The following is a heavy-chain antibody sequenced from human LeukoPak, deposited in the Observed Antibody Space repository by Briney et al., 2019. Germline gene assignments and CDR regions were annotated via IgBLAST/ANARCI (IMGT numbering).Heavy chain of an antibody. CDR3: ARGGIRYFDWLSSLDY. CDR2: INPNSGGT. V-gene: IGHV1-2*02. J-gene: IGHJ4*02. Sequence: ASVKVSCKASGYTFTGYYMHWVRQAPGQGLEWMGWINPNSGGTNYAQKFQGRVAMTRDTSISTAYMELSRLRSDDTAVYYCARGGIRYFDWLSSLDYWGQGTPVTVSS. CDR1: GYTFTGYY. D-gene: IGHD3-9*01.